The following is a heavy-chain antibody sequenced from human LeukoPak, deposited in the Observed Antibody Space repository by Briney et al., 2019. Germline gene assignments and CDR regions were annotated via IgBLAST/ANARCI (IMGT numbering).Heavy chain of an antibody. Sequence: PSETLSLTCTVSVGSTTSHNYYWGWIRQPPGKELEWIGSIHYSGSTYYNPSLKSRVAISVDTSKNQFSLKLSSVTAADTAVYYCARLSGFGELMPFDYWGQGTLVTVSS. CDR1: VGSTTSHNYY. CDR2: IHYSGST. D-gene: IGHD3-10*01. CDR3: ARLSGFGELMPFDY. J-gene: IGHJ4*02. V-gene: IGHV4-39*01.